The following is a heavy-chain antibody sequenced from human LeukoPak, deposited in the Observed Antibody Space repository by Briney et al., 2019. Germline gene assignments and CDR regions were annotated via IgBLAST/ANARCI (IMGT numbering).Heavy chain of an antibody. Sequence: SETLSLTCAVYGGSFSGYYWSWIRQPPGKGLEWIGEINHSGSTNYNPSLKSRVSISVDTSKNQFSLKLRSVTAADTAVYYCAGIDYGDYVQHWGQGTLVTVSS. CDR1: GGSFSGYY. V-gene: IGHV4-34*01. D-gene: IGHD4-17*01. CDR3: AGIDYGDYVQH. J-gene: IGHJ1*01. CDR2: INHSGST.